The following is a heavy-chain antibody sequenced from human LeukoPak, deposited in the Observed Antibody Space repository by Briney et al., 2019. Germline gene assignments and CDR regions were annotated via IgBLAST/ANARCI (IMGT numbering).Heavy chain of an antibody. D-gene: IGHD2-2*01. CDR3: ARASIVVVPAAIVAFDI. J-gene: IGHJ3*02. CDR2: IIPIFGTA. Sequence: ASVKVSCKASGGTFSSYAISWVRQAPGQGLEWMGGIIPIFGTANYAQKLQGRVTMTTDTSTSTAYMELRSLRSDDTAVYYCARASIVVVPAAIVAFDIWGQGTMVTVSS. CDR1: GGTFSSYA. V-gene: IGHV1-69*05.